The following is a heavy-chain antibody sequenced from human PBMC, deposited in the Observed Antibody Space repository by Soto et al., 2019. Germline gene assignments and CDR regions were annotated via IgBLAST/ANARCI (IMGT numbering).Heavy chain of an antibody. V-gene: IGHV1-2*02. CDR1: GYTFTGYY. CDR3: ARGLIAAAGRWFDP. Sequence: GASVKVSCKASGYTFTGYYMHWVRQAPGQGLEWMGWINPNSGGTNYAQKFQGRVTMTRDTSISTAYMELSRLRSDDTAVYYCARGLIAAAGRWFDPWGQGTLVTSPQ. D-gene: IGHD6-13*01. CDR2: INPNSGGT. J-gene: IGHJ5*02.